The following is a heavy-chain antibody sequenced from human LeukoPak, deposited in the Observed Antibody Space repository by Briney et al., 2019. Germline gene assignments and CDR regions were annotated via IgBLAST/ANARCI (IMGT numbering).Heavy chain of an antibody. CDR1: EFTFSTYA. J-gene: IGHJ4*02. CDR3: ARDGFFSNWFDY. Sequence: GGSLRLSCAASEFTFSTYAMSWVRQAPGKGLEWVSVISGSGGSTYYADSVKGRFTISRDNSKNTLYLQMNSLRAEDTAVYYCARDGFFSNWFDYWGQGTLVTVSS. V-gene: IGHV3-23*01. CDR2: ISGSGGST. D-gene: IGHD3-10*01.